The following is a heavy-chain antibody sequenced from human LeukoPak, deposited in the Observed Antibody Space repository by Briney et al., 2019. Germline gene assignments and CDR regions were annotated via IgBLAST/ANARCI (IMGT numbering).Heavy chain of an antibody. V-gene: IGHV3-30-3*01. Sequence: GGSLRLSCAASGFTFSSYAMHWVRQAPGKGLEGEAVISYDGSNKYYADSVKGRFTISRDNSKNTLYLQMNSLRAEDTAVYYCARDGGSSTSWYSYWGQGTLVTVSS. J-gene: IGHJ4*02. CDR3: ARDGGSSTSWYSY. D-gene: IGHD2-2*01. CDR1: GFTFSSYA. CDR2: ISYDGSNK.